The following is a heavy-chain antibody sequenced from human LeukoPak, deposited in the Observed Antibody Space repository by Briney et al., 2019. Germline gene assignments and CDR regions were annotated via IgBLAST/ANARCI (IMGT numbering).Heavy chain of an antibody. Sequence: ASVKVSCKASGYTFTSYYMHWVRQAPGQGLEWMGIINPSGGSTSYARKFQGRVTMTRDTSTSTVYMELSSLRSEDTAVYYCARYNTYYDFWSGYRHDAFDIWGQGTMVTVSS. V-gene: IGHV1-46*01. J-gene: IGHJ3*02. D-gene: IGHD3-3*01. CDR1: GYTFTSYY. CDR2: INPSGGST. CDR3: ARYNTYYDFWSGYRHDAFDI.